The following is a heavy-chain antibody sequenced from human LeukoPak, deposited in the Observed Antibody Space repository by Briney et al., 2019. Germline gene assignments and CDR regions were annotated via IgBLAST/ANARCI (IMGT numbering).Heavy chain of an antibody. CDR3: ARVEESASFDP. CDR1: GFTFSSYS. V-gene: IGHV3-21*01. J-gene: IGHJ5*02. CDR2: ISRSSSYI. Sequence: MPGGSLRLSCAASGFTFSSYSMNWVRQAPGKGLEWVSSISRSSSYIYYADSLKGRFTISRDNAKNSLYLQMNSLRAEDTAVYYCARVEESASFDPWGQGTLVTVSS. D-gene: IGHD3-3*01.